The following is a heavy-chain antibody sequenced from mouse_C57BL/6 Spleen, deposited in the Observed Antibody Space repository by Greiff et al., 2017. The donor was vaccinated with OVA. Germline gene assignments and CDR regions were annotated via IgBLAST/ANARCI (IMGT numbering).Heavy chain of an antibody. Sequence: QVQLQQPGAELVKPGASVKLSCKASGYTFTSYWMQWVKQRPGQGLEWIGEIDPSDSYTNYNQKFKGKATLTVDTSSSTAYMQLSSLTSEDSAVYYCARYYGSSRYCDVWGTGTTVTVSS. D-gene: IGHD1-1*01. CDR2: IDPSDSYT. V-gene: IGHV1-50*01. CDR3: ARYYGSSRYCDV. J-gene: IGHJ1*03. CDR1: GYTFTSYW.